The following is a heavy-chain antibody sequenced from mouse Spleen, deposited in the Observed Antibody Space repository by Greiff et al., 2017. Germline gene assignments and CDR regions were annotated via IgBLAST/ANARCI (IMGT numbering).Heavy chain of an antibody. CDR2: ISSGGSYT. J-gene: IGHJ2*01. CDR3: ARQNFGYFDY. CDR1: GFTFSSYT. Sequence: EVQLVESGGGLVKPGGSLKLSCAASGFTFSSYTMSWVRQTPEKRLEWVATISSGGSYTYYPDSVKGRFTISRDNAKNTLYLQMSSLKSEDTAMYYCARQNFGYFDYWGQGTTLTVSS. V-gene: IGHV5-6*01.